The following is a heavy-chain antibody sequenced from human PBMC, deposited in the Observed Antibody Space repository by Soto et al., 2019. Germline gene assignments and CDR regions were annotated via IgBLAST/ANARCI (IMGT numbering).Heavy chain of an antibody. Sequence: PSETLSLTCAVYGGSFSGYYWSWIRQPPGKGLEWIGEINHSGSTNYNPSLKSRVTISVDTSKNQFSLKLSSVTAADTAVYYCARDGEVTGFFDYWGQGTLVTVS. D-gene: IGHD2-21*02. V-gene: IGHV4-34*01. CDR2: INHSGST. CDR1: GGSFSGYY. J-gene: IGHJ4*02. CDR3: ARDGEVTGFFDY.